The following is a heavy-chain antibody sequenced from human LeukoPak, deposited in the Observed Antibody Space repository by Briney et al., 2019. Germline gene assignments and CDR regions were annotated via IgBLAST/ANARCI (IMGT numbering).Heavy chain of an antibody. V-gene: IGHV1-18*01. Sequence: ASVKVSCKASGYTFTSYAITWVRQAPGQGLEWMGWISAYDGDTRFSLKLQGRLTMTTDTSTKTAYMELRSLRSDDTAVYYCARLSLGASATGFDPWGQGTLVTVSS. J-gene: IGHJ5*02. CDR3: ARLSLGASATGFDP. CDR1: GYTFTSYA. CDR2: ISAYDGDT. D-gene: IGHD1-26*01.